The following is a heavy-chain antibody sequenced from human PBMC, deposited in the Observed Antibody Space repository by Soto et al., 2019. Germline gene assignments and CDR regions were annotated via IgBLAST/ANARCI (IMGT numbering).Heavy chain of an antibody. V-gene: IGHV4-30-2*01. J-gene: IGHJ4*02. CDR3: ARGREFDS. Sequence: SETLSLTCAVSGGSLTSGTYSWNWSRQPPGKGLEWIGYIFPSGTTYYTPSLKSRVSISIDVSKNQFSLNLRSLTAADTAVYYCARGREFDSWGQGTLVTVSS. CDR1: GGSLTSGTYS. CDR2: IFPSGTT.